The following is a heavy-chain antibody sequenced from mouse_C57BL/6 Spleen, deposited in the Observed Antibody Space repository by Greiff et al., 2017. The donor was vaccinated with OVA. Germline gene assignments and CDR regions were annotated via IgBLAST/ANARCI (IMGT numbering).Heavy chain of an antibody. CDR1: GYTFPDYY. D-gene: IGHD1-1*01. CDR3: ANYYGSSPPGFAY. J-gene: IGHJ3*01. Sequence: EVQLQQSGPELVKPGASVKISCKASGYTFPDYYMNWVKQSHGKSLEWIGDINPNNGGTSYNQKFKGKATLTVDKSSSTAYMELRSLTSEDSAVYYCANYYGSSPPGFAYWGQGTLVTVSA. V-gene: IGHV1-26*01. CDR2: INPNNGGT.